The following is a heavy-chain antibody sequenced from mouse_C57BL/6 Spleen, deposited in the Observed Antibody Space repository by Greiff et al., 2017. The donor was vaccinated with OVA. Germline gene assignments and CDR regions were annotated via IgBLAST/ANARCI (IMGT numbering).Heavy chain of an antibody. Sequence: DVQLQESGGDLVKPGGSLKLSCAASGFTFSSYGMSWVRQTPDKRLEWVATISSGGSYNYYPDSVKGRFIISRDNAKNTLYLQMRSLKSEDTTMYYCARHLYHYSNYVDDWGQGTTLTVSS. J-gene: IGHJ2*01. V-gene: IGHV5-6*01. CDR3: ARHLYHYSNYVDD. D-gene: IGHD2-5*01. CDR2: ISSGGSYN. CDR1: GFTFSSYG.